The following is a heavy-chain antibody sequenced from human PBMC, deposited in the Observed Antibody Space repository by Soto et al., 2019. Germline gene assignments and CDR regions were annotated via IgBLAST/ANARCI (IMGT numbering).Heavy chain of an antibody. J-gene: IGHJ2*01. CDR1: GGSFSGFY. CDR3: VSKLGSCTGSSCNWYFDL. D-gene: IGHD2-15*01. CDR2: INHSGST. Sequence: QVQLQQWGAGLLKPSETLSLTCAVYGGSFSGFYWSWIRQPPGKGLEWIGEINHSGSTNYNPSLKSRVTISADKSKNQFSLQLSSVTAADTAVYYCVSKLGSCTGSSCNWYFDLWGRGTLVTVSS. V-gene: IGHV4-34*01.